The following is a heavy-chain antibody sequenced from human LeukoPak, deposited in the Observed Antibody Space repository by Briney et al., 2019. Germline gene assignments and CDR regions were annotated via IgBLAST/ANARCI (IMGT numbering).Heavy chain of an antibody. CDR2: INPNSGGT. J-gene: IGHJ4*02. CDR1: GYTFTGYY. Sequence: GASVKVSCKASGYTFTGYYMHWVRQAPGQGLEWMGWINPNSGGTNYAQKFQGRVTMTRDTSISTAYMELRSLRSDDTAVYYCARWYYDSSGYYPFDYWGQGTLVTVSS. CDR3: ARWYYDSSGYYPFDY. V-gene: IGHV1-2*02. D-gene: IGHD3-22*01.